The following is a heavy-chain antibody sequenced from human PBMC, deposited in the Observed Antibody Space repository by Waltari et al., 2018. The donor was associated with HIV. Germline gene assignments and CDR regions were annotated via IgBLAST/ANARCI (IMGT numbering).Heavy chain of an antibody. CDR1: GFAFDVYG. D-gene: IGHD2-21*02. CDR3: AKDHNYGGNSGLDY. Sequence: GHLLESGGGLVQPGGSLRLSCSASGFAFDVYGMNWVRPAPGKRLEWVSGIRASGGSTYFADSVKGRFTISRDNSNNTLFLQMTRLRAEDTALYYCAKDHNYGGNSGLDYWGQGTLVTVSS. J-gene: IGHJ4*02. CDR2: IRASGGST. V-gene: IGHV3-23*01.